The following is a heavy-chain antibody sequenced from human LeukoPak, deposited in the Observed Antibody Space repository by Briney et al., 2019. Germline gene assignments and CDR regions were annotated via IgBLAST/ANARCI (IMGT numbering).Heavy chain of an antibody. Sequence: SETLSLTCTVPGGSISSYYWSWIRQPPGKGLEWIGYIYYSGSTNYNPSLKSRVTISVDTSKNQFSLKLSSVTAADTAVYYCARASSSWHPRDFDYWGQGTLVTVSS. D-gene: IGHD6-13*01. CDR2: IYYSGST. J-gene: IGHJ4*02. CDR1: GGSISSYY. V-gene: IGHV4-59*01. CDR3: ARASSSWHPRDFDY.